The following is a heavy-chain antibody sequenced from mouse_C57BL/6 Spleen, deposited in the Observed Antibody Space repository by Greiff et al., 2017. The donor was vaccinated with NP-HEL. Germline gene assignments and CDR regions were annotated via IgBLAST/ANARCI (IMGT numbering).Heavy chain of an antibody. V-gene: IGHV1-81*01. CDR1: GYTFTSYG. J-gene: IGHJ1*03. CDR3: ARSRYYYGSSYPWYFDV. D-gene: IGHD1-1*01. Sequence: QVQLKQSGAELARPGASVKLSCKASGYTFTSYGISWVKQRTGQGLEWIGEIYPRSGNTYYNEKFKGKATLTADKSSSTAYMELRSLTSEDSAVYFCARSRYYYGSSYPWYFDVWGTGTTVTVSS. CDR2: IYPRSGNT.